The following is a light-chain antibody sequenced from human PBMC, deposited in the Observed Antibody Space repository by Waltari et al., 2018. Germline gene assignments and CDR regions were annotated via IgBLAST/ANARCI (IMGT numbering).Light chain of an antibody. V-gene: IGLV3-21*04. J-gene: IGLJ1*01. CDR1: NIGSYS. CDR2: YDS. Sequence: SYALTQPPSVSVAPGTTARITCGGANIGSYSGHWYQQKPGQAPVLVIFYDSDRPSGIPERFSGSNSGNTATLTISSVEAGDEAKYYCHVWHPDMDPGVFGPGTEVSV. CDR3: HVWHPDMDPGV.